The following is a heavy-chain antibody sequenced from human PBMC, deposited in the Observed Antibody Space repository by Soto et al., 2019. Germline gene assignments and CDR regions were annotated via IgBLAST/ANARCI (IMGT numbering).Heavy chain of an antibody. Sequence: QVQLVQSGAEVKKPGASVKVSCKASGYTFTSYYMHWVRQAPGQGLEWMGIINPSGGSTSYEQKFQGRVTMTRDTAKSTVYMELSSLRSEDTAVYYCARGDIVVVPAVAEYFQHWGQGTLVTVSS. CDR3: ARGDIVVVPAVAEYFQH. V-gene: IGHV1-46*01. CDR2: INPSGGST. CDR1: GYTFTSYY. J-gene: IGHJ1*01. D-gene: IGHD2-2*01.